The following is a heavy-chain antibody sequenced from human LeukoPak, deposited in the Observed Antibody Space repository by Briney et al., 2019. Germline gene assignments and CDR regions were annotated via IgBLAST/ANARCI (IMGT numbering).Heavy chain of an antibody. CDR1: GFSFSGYA. V-gene: IGHV3-30*04. D-gene: IGHD3-22*01. J-gene: IGHJ4*02. Sequence: GGSLRLSCAASGFSFSGYAIHWVRQAPGKGLEWVASISYNGRNKYYADSVKGRFTISRDNAKNSLYLQMNSLRAEDTALYYCAKDISVGYYDSSGYYSMRDYFDYWGQGTLVTVSS. CDR2: ISYNGRNK. CDR3: AKDISVGYYDSSGYYSMRDYFDY.